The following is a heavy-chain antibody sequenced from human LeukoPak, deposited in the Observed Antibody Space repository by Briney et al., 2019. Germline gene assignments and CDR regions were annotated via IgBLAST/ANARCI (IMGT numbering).Heavy chain of an antibody. CDR2: ISWNSGSI. CDR3: AKERGDGYNYGNFDY. D-gene: IGHD5-24*01. CDR1: GFTFYDYA. Sequence: GRSLRLSCAASGFTFYDYAMHWVRHAPGKGLEWVSGISWNSGSIGYADSVKGRFTISRDNAKNSLYLQMNSLRAEDTALYYCAKERGDGYNYGNFDYWGQGTLVTVSS. V-gene: IGHV3-9*01. J-gene: IGHJ4*02.